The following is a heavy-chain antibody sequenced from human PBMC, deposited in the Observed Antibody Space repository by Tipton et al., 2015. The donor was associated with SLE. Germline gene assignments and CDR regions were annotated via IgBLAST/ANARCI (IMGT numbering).Heavy chain of an antibody. J-gene: IGHJ4*02. CDR1: GDSVTSHY. CDR3: SRFRGGRNFFDY. V-gene: IGHV4-59*02. Sequence: TLSLTCNVSGDSVTSHYWTWIRQPPGKGLEWIGYMYYIGSPNYYSGSTNYNASLKSRVSISIDASGNQFSLNLNSVTAADTAVYYCSRFRGGRNFFDYLCQGIPVTVFS. D-gene: IGHD1-1*01. CDR2: MYYIGSPNYYSGST.